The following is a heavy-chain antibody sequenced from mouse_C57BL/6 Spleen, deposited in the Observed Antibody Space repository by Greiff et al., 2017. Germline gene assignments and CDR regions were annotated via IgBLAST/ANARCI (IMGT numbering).Heavy chain of an antibody. Sequence: VQLQQPGAELVKPGASVKLSCKASGYTFTSYWMQWVKQRPGQGLEWIGEIDPSDSYTNYNQKFKGKATLTVDTSSSTAYMQLSSLTAEDSAVYYCARVLPYYAIDYWGQGTSVTVSS. CDR1: GYTFTSYW. J-gene: IGHJ4*01. V-gene: IGHV1-50*01. CDR2: IDPSDSYT. CDR3: ARVLPYYAIDY. D-gene: IGHD1-1*01.